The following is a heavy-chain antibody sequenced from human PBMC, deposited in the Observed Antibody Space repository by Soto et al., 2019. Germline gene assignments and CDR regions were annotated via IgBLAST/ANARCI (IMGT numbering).Heavy chain of an antibody. CDR3: ARDLGYCISTSCYDGSVDV. CDR2: ISSSSSTI. V-gene: IGHV3-48*02. CDR1: GLTFSSYS. J-gene: IGHJ6*02. D-gene: IGHD2-2*03. Sequence: PGGSLRLSSAASGLTFSSYSMNWVRQAPGKGLEWVSSISSSSSTIYYADSVKGRFTISRDNAKNSLYLQMNSLRDEDTAVYYCARDLGYCISTSCYDGSVDVWGQGTTVTVSS.